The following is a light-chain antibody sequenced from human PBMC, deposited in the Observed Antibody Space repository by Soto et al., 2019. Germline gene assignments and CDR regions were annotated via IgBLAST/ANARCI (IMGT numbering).Light chain of an antibody. CDR2: KGT. J-gene: IGLJ1*01. V-gene: IGLV2-23*01. CDR3: CSSAPGSNYV. CDR1: SSDVGAYNS. Sequence: QSMLAQPASVPVSPGQSITISCTGTSSDVGAYNSVSWYQQHPHKAPQVIIYKGTQRPSGVSNRFSGSTSGNAASLTISGLQADEEADYFCCSSAPGSNYVFGSGTKVTVL.